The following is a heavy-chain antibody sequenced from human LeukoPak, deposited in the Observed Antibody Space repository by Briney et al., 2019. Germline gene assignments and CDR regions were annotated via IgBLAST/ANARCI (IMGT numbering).Heavy chain of an antibody. CDR1: GYTFTGYG. CDR3: ARGTVSGQDYYYMDV. J-gene: IGHJ6*03. V-gene: IGHV1-18*01. Sequence: ASVKVSCKASGYTFTGYGINWVRQAPGQGLEWMGWINGNNGKTNYAQKLQGRVTMTTDTSTSTVYMELRSLRSDDTAVYHCARGTVSGQDYYYMDVWGTGTTVSVSS. CDR2: INGNNGKT. D-gene: IGHD2-15*01.